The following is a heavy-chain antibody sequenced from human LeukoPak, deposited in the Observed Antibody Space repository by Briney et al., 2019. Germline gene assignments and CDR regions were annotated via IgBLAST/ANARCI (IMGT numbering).Heavy chain of an antibody. D-gene: IGHD3-3*01. CDR2: INPNSGGT. CDR3: ARGAYDFWSGYYVSWFDP. Sequence: ASVKVSCKASGYTFTGYYMHWVRQAPGQGPEWMGWINPNSGGTNYAQKFQGRVTMTRDTSISTAYMELSSLRSEDMAVYYCARGAYDFWSGYYVSWFDPWGQGTLVTVSS. J-gene: IGHJ5*02. V-gene: IGHV1-2*02. CDR1: GYTFTGYY.